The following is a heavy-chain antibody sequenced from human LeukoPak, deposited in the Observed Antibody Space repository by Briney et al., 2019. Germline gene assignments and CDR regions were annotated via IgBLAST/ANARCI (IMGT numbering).Heavy chain of an antibody. Sequence: SETLSLTCTVSGGSISSYYWSWIRQPPGKGLEWIGYIYYSGSTNYNPSLKSRVTISVDTSKNQFSLKLSSVTAADTAVYYCARTGYDFWSGYLPIGYWGQGTLVTVSS. D-gene: IGHD3-3*01. CDR1: GGSISSYY. J-gene: IGHJ4*02. V-gene: IGHV4-59*12. CDR3: ARTGYDFWSGYLPIGY. CDR2: IYYSGST.